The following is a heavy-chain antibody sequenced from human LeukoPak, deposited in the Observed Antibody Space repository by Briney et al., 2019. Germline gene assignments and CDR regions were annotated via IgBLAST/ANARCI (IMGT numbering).Heavy chain of an antibody. Sequence: GGSLRLSCAASGFTFSTYTMNWLRQAPGKGLEWVSSISSSGSYIYYADSVKGRFTISRDNAKNSLFLQMNSLRAEDTAVYYCARSFTSAGGLADYWGQGTLVTVSS. V-gene: IGHV3-21*01. CDR1: GFTFSTYT. D-gene: IGHD6-13*01. CDR2: ISSSGSYI. J-gene: IGHJ4*02. CDR3: ARSFTSAGGLADY.